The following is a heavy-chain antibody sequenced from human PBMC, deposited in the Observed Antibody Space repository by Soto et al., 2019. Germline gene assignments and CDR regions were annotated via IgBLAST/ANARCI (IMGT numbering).Heavy chain of an antibody. J-gene: IGHJ4*02. Sequence: SETLSLTCTVSGGSISSGGYSWSWIRQPPGTGLEWIGEINHSGSTNYNPSLKSRVTISVDTSKNQFSLKLTSVTAADTAVYYCARDKITGLFDYWGQGTLVTVSS. CDR3: ARDKITGLFDY. D-gene: IGHD2-8*02. CDR2: INHSGST. V-gene: IGHV4-39*07. CDR1: GGSISSGGYS.